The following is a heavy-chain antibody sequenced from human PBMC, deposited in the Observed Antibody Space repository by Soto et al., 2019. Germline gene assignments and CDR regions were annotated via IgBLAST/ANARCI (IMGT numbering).Heavy chain of an antibody. J-gene: IGHJ6*04. V-gene: IGHV3-7*01. Sequence: EVQVVESGGGLVQPGGSLRLSCAASGFTFTSYWMTWVRQAQGRGLEWVANINKDGSEKSYVDSVKGRFTISRDNSKSSVYVHMNSLRADDSAVYYCERENASRLWGKGTTVIVSS. CDR2: INKDGSEK. CDR3: ERENASRL. CDR1: GFTFTSYW.